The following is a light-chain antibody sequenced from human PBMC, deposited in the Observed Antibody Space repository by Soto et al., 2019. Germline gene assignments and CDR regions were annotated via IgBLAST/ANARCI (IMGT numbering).Light chain of an antibody. V-gene: IGKV1-39*01. CDR1: QSISNH. CDR3: QQSCTFPWT. CDR2: AAS. J-gene: IGKJ1*01. Sequence: DLPMTQSPSSLSSSLEDRGIITFRASQSISNHLNWYQQKPGKAPKLLIFAASSLQSGVPSRFGGSGSGTDFTLTINSLQPEDFATYYCQQSCTFPWTFGQGTKVDNK.